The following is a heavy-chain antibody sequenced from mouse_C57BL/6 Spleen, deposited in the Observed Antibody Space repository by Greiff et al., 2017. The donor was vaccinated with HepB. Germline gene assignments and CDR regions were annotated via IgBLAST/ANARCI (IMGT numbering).Heavy chain of an antibody. CDR2: IDPETGGT. CDR3: TRFGDGDY. V-gene: IGHV1-15*01. D-gene: IGHD1-2*01. Sequence: VQLQESGAELVRPGASVTLSCKASGYTFTDYEMHWVKQTPVHGLEWIGAIDPETGGTAYNQKFKGKAILTADKSSSTAYMELRSLTSEDSAVYYCTRFGDGDYWGQGTTLTVSS. J-gene: IGHJ2*01. CDR1: GYTFTDYE.